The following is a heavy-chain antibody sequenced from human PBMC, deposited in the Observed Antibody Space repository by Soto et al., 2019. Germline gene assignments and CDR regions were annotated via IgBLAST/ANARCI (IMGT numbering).Heavy chain of an antibody. V-gene: IGHV3-66*01. CDR3: ARDWGATGAFDI. Sequence: PGGSLRLSCAASGFTVSSKYMSWVRQAPGKGLEWVSLIYSGDNTYYPDSVKGRFTISRDNSKNTLYLQMNSLRAEDTAVYYCARDWGATGAFDIWGQGTMVT. CDR2: IYSGDNT. J-gene: IGHJ3*02. CDR1: GFTVSSKY. D-gene: IGHD3-16*01.